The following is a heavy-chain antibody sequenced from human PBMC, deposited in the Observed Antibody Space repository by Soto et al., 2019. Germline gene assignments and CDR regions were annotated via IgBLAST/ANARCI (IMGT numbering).Heavy chain of an antibody. V-gene: IGHV3-23*01. D-gene: IGHD3-3*01. Sequence: ELRLFESGGGLVEPGESLRLSCAASGFIFKDFAISWVRQAPGKGLEWVSTITTSDDITYSADSVRGRFTISRDNSANTLFLQMSSLRGDDTATYYCTKGDSSGYFDPSSGYSTPDHWGQGTLVTVSS. CDR2: ITTSDDIT. CDR1: GFIFKDFA. J-gene: IGHJ5*02. CDR3: TKGDSSGYFDPSSGYSTPDH.